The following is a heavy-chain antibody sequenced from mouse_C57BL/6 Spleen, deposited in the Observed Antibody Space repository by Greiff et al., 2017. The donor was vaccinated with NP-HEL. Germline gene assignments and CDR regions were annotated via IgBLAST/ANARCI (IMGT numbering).Heavy chain of an antibody. J-gene: IGHJ1*03. Sequence: QVQLQQSGAELVRPGASVKLSCKASGYTFTDYYINWVKQRPGQGLEWIARIYPGSGNTYYNEKFKGKATLTADKSSSTAYMQLSSLTSEDSAVYFCARDYYGSSYDWYFDVWGTGTTVTVSS. CDR1: GYTFTDYY. CDR3: ARDYYGSSYDWYFDV. D-gene: IGHD1-1*01. CDR2: IYPGSGNT. V-gene: IGHV1-76*01.